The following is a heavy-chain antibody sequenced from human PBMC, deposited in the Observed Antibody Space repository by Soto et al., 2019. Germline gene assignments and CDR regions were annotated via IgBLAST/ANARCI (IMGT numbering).Heavy chain of an antibody. CDR2: IYWVDDK. CDR3: ARNSAAGTDY. V-gene: IGHV2-5*02. Sequence: QITLKESGPTVVKPTHTLTLTCTCSAFSLSTSGVGVGWIRQPPGKALEWLALIYWVDDKTYNPSLKSRLTITKDTYKNQEVLTMTNLDPVDTATYYCARNSAAGTDYWGQGTLVTVSS. CDR1: AFSLSTSGVG. D-gene: IGHD6-13*01. J-gene: IGHJ4*02.